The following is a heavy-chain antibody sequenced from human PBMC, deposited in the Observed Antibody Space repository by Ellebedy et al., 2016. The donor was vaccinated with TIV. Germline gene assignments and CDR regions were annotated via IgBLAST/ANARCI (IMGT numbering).Heavy chain of an antibody. CDR1: GGSVIRNGHY. V-gene: IGHV4-39*01. CDR2: LYYSGST. D-gene: IGHD6-25*01. J-gene: IGHJ3*02. CDR3: ATSAAIDAFDI. Sequence: SETLSLXXSVSGGSVIRNGHYCTWIRQPPGKGLEWIGGLYYSGSTWYNPSLKSRVTIPVDTSKNLFSLRLRSVTAADTAVYYCATSAAIDAFDIWGQGTMVTVSS.